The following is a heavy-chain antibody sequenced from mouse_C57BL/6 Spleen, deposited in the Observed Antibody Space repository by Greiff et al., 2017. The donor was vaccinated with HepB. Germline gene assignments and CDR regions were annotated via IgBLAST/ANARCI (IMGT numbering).Heavy chain of an antibody. J-gene: IGHJ4*01. Sequence: VQLQESGPELVKPGASVKISCTASGYAFSSSWMNWVKQRPGKGLEWIGRIYPGDGDTNYNGKFKGKATLTADKSSSTAYMQLSSLTSEDSAVYFCARTASIYYYAMDYWGQGTSVTVSS. CDR2: IYPGDGDT. D-gene: IGHD6-2*01. CDR1: GYAFSSSW. CDR3: ARTASIYYYAMDY. V-gene: IGHV1-82*01.